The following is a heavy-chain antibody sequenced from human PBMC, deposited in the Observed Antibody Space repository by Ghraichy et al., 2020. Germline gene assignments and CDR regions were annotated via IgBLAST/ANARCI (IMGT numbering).Heavy chain of an antibody. D-gene: IGHD2-2*01. V-gene: IGHV3-9*01. CDR2: ISWNSGSI. CDR1: GFTFDDYA. CDR3: AKETIVVVPAATYGMDV. Sequence: LSLTCAASGFTFDDYAMHWVRQAPGKGLEWVSGISWNSGSIGYADSVKGRFTISRDNAKNSLYLQMNSLRAEDTALYYCAKETIVVVPAATYGMDVWGQGTTVTVSS. J-gene: IGHJ6*02.